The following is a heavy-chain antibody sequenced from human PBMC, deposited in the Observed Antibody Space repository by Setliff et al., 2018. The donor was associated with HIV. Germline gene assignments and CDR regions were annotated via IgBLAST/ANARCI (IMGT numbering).Heavy chain of an antibody. D-gene: IGHD6-19*01. CDR2: INHSGST. J-gene: IGHJ4*02. CDR3: ARGVRDNSGWSSYYFDY. V-gene: IGHV4-34*01. CDR1: GGSFSGYY. Sequence: SETLSLTCAVYGGSFSGYYWSWIRQPPGKGLEWIGEINHSGSTNYNPSLKSRVTISVDTSKNQFSLKLSSVTAADTAVYYCARGVRDNSGWSSYYFDYWGQGTLVTVPQ.